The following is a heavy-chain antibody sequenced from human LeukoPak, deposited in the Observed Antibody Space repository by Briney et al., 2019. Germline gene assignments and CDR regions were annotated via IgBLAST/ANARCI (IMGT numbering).Heavy chain of an antibody. CDR3: ARDFKTYCGGDCYTIDY. CDR2: ISSSSSTI. V-gene: IGHV3-48*02. D-gene: IGHD2-21*02. CDR1: GFTFSSYS. J-gene: IGHJ4*02. Sequence: GGSLRLSCAASGFTFSSYSMNWDRQAPGKGLEWVSYISSSSSTIYYADSVKGRFTISRDNAKNSLYLQMNSLRDEDTAVYYCARDFKTYCGGDCYTIDYWGQGTLVTVSS.